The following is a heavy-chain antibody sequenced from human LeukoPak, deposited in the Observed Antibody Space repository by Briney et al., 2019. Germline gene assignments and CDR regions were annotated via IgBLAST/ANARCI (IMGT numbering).Heavy chain of an antibody. CDR3: LGTWAGATTWIDY. D-gene: IGHD1-26*01. CDR1: GGSISSYH. CDR2: IYTSGST. Sequence: SETLSLTCTVSGGSISSYHWSWIRQPAGKGLEWIGRIYTSGSTNYNPSLKSRVTMSVDTSKNQFSLKLSSVTAADTAVYYCLGTWAGATTWIDYWGQGTLVTVSS. J-gene: IGHJ4*02. V-gene: IGHV4-4*07.